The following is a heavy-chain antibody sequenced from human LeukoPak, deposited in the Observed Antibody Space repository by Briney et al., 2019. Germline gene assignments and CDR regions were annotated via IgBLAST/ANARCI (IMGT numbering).Heavy chain of an antibody. J-gene: IGHJ5*02. CDR1: GYTFTGYY. CDR2: INPNSGGT. Sequence: GASVKVSCKASGYTFTGYYMHWVRQAPGQGLEWMGWINPNSGGTNYAHKFQGWVTMTRDTSITTAYMELSRLRSEDTAVYYCARVEGPLRFDPWGQGTLVTVSS. CDR3: ARVEGPLRFDP. V-gene: IGHV1-2*04. D-gene: IGHD3-3*01.